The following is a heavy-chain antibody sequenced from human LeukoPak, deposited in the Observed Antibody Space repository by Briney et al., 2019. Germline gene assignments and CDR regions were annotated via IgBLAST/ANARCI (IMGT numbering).Heavy chain of an antibody. V-gene: IGHV4-4*07. CDR1: GGSISSYY. Sequence: PSETLSLTCTASGGSISSYYWSWIRQPAGKGLEWIGRIYTSGSTNYNPSLKSRVTISVDKSKNQFSLKLSSVTAADTAVYYCARGDFWSGYSPDTYYYYMDVWGKGTTVTVSS. CDR2: IYTSGST. D-gene: IGHD3-3*01. CDR3: ARGDFWSGYSPDTYYYYMDV. J-gene: IGHJ6*03.